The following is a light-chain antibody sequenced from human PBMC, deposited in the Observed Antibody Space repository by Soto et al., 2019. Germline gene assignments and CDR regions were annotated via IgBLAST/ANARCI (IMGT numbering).Light chain of an antibody. J-gene: IGKJ1*01. CDR2: AAS. Sequence: DIQMTQSPSTLSAGVGDRVTITCRASQRISTYLNWYQQKPGKAPTLLIYAASSLQSGVPSRFSGGGSGTDFTLTINTLQPEDFATYFCQQCYSSPRTFGQGTKVDI. CDR3: QQCYSSPRT. CDR1: QRISTY. V-gene: IGKV1-39*01.